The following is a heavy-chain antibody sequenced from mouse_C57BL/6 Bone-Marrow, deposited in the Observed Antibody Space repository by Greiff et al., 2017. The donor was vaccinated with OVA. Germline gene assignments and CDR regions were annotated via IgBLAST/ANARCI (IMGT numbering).Heavy chain of an antibody. V-gene: IGHV1-63*01. Sequence: QVQLQQSGAELVRPGTSVKMSCKASGYTFTNYWIGWAKQRPGHGLEWIGDIYPGGGYTNYNEKFKGKATLTADKSSSTAYMQLSSLTSEDSAIYYCARGDYALFYAMDYWGQGTSVTVSS. CDR3: ARGDYALFYAMDY. J-gene: IGHJ4*01. CDR2: IYPGGGYT. CDR1: GYTFTNYW. D-gene: IGHD2-4*01.